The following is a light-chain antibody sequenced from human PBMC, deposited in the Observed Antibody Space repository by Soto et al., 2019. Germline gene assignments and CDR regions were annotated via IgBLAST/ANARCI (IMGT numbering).Light chain of an antibody. CDR1: KLGDKY. J-gene: IGLJ2*01. CDR3: QVWDSSTVV. V-gene: IGLV3-1*01. CDR2: QDS. Sequence: SYELTQPPSVSVSPGQTASITCSGDKLGDKYACWYQQKPGQSPVLVIYQDSKRPSGIPERFSGSNSGNTATLTISGTQAMDEADYYRQVWDSSTVVFGGGTKLTVL.